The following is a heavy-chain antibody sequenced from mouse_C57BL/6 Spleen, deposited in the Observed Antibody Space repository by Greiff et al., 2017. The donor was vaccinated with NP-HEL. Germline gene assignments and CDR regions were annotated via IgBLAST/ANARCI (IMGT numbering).Heavy chain of an antibody. D-gene: IGHD1-1*01. V-gene: IGHV3-6*01. J-gene: IGHJ2*01. Sequence: EVQLVESGPGLVKPSQSLSLTCSVTGYSITSGYYWNWIRQFPGNKLEWMGYISYDGSNNYNPSLKNRISITRDTSKNQFFLKLNSVTTEDTATYYCARAGSSYGYYFDYWGQGTTLTVSS. CDR1: GYSITSGYY. CDR2: ISYDGSN. CDR3: ARAGSSYGYYFDY.